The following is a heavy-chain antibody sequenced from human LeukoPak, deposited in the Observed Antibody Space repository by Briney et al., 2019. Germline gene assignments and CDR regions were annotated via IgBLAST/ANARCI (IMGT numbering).Heavy chain of an antibody. V-gene: IGHV4-4*07. J-gene: IGHJ6*03. CDR1: GGSISSYY. CDR3: ARGTAPNGDYAPFYRNYYYYYYMDV. Sequence: YPSETLSLTCTVSGGSISSYYWSWIRQPAGKGLEWIGRIYISGSTNYNPSLKSRVTMSVDTSKNQFSLKLSSVTAADTAVYYCARGTAPNGDYAPFYRNYYYYYYMDVWGKGTTVTVSS. D-gene: IGHD4-17*01. CDR2: IYISGST.